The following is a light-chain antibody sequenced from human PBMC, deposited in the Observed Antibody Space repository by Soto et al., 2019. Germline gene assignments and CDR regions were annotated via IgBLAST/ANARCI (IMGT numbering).Light chain of an antibody. Sequence: DIQMTQSPSTLSSSVGDTVTISCRASQTIDNWVAWYQQKPGKAPKLLISKASTLESGVPSRFRGSGSGTEFTLTISSLQPDDFATYYCQQYHSYRTFGQGTKVEL. CDR2: KAS. CDR3: QQYHSYRT. V-gene: IGKV1-5*03. J-gene: IGKJ1*01. CDR1: QTIDNW.